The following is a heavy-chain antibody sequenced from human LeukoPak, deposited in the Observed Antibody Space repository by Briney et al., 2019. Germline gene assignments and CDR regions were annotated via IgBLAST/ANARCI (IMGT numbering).Heavy chain of an antibody. CDR3: AKDPTVTTLAPRFDP. V-gene: IGHV3-30*02. J-gene: IGHJ5*02. CDR1: GFTFSDYG. D-gene: IGHD4-17*01. Sequence: GGSLRLSCAASGFTFSDYGMHWVRQAPGKGLEWVAFIRFDGSEKHFADSVKGRFTISRDNSKNTLYLQMNSLRAEDTAVYYCAKDPTVTTLAPRFDPWGQGTLVTVSS. CDR2: IRFDGSEK.